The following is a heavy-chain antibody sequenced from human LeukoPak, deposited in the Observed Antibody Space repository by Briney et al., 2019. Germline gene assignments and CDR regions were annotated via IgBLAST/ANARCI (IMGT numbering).Heavy chain of an antibody. D-gene: IGHD5-18*01. CDR2: IIWNSGTK. Sequence: GGSLRLSCAASGCTFDDYAMHWVRQAPGKGLEWVSHIIWNSGTKGYAYSVRGRFTISRDNAKNSLYLQMNSLRTEDTALYYCAKGSGYSFGYLDYWGQGTLVTVSS. CDR3: AKGSGYSFGYLDY. CDR1: GCTFDDYA. V-gene: IGHV3-9*01. J-gene: IGHJ4*02.